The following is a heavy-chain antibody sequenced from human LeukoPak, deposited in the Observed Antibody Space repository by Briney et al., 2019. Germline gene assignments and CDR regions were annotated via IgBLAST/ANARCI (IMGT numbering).Heavy chain of an antibody. Sequence: PGGSLRLSCAASGFTFSSYAMSWVRQAPGKGLEWVSAISGNGGSTYYADAVKGRFTISRDNSKNTLYLQMNSLRAEDTAVYYCAKWHYYDSSGYFDYWGQGTMVTVSS. J-gene: IGHJ4*02. CDR2: ISGNGGST. CDR3: AKWHYYDSSGYFDY. D-gene: IGHD3-22*01. V-gene: IGHV3-23*01. CDR1: GFTFSSYA.